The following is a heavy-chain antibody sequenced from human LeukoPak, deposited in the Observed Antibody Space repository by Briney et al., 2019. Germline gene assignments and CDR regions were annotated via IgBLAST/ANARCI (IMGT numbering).Heavy chain of an antibody. Sequence: SVKVSCKASGGTFSSYAISWVRQAPGQGLEWMGGIIPIFGTANYAQKFQGRVTITTDESTSTAYMELSSLRSEDTAVYYCTLYCSSTSCYQEDAFDIWGQGTMVTVSS. V-gene: IGHV1-69*05. D-gene: IGHD2-2*01. CDR3: TLYCSSTSCYQEDAFDI. CDR1: GGTFSSYA. J-gene: IGHJ3*02. CDR2: IIPIFGTA.